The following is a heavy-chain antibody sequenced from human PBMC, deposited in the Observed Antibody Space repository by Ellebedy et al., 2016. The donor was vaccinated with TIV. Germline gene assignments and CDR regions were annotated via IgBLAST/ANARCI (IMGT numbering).Heavy chain of an antibody. CDR2: IYHGGNT. Sequence: MPGGSLRLSCTVSGYPISSDYYWGWIRQPPGKGLEWIGAIYHGGNTFYNPSLKSRVTLSVETSRNQFSLRLTSVTAADTALYYCARGGVVVGANPSCFDPWGQGTLVTVSS. D-gene: IGHD2-15*01. CDR3: ARGGVVVGANPSCFDP. V-gene: IGHV4-38-2*02. J-gene: IGHJ5*02. CDR1: GYPISSDYY.